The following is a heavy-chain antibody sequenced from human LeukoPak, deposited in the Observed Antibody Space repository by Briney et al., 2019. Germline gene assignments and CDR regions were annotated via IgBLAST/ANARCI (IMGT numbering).Heavy chain of an antibody. J-gene: IGHJ4*02. CDR2: ISAYNGNT. CDR1: GYTFTSYG. V-gene: IGHV1-18*01. D-gene: IGHD3-3*01. CDR3: ARGAQDYVLRFLEWFNSGGENWFDY. Sequence: GASVKVSCKASGYTFTSYGISWVRQAPGQGLEWMGWISAYNGNTNYAQKLQGRVTMTTDTSTSTAYMELRSLRSDDTAVYYCARGAQDYVLRFLEWFNSGGENWFDYWGQGTLVTVSS.